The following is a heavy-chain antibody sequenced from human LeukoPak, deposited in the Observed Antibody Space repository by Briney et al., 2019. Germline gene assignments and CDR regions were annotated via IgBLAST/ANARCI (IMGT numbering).Heavy chain of an antibody. J-gene: IGHJ2*01. CDR2: IYYSGST. V-gene: IGHV4-61*08. CDR3: ARSDIPDWYFDL. Sequence: PSETLSLTCTVSGGSISSGDYYWSWIRQPPGKGLEWIGYIYYSGSTNYNPSLKSRVTISVDTSKNQFSLKLSSVTAADTAVYYCARSDIPDWYFDLWGRGTLVTVSS. CDR1: GGSISSGDYY. D-gene: IGHD3-9*01.